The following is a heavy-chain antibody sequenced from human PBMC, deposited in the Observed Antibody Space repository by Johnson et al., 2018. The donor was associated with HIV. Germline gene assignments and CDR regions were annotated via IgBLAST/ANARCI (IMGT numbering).Heavy chain of an antibody. CDR3: ARDSPAGSTKGYAFDI. CDR2: IKQEGSEK. J-gene: IGHJ3*02. CDR1: GFTFSSYA. V-gene: IGHV3-7*01. Sequence: EVQLVESGGGVVQPGRSLRLSCAASGFTFSSYAMHWVRQAPGKGLEWVANIKQEGSEKYYVDSVKGRFTISRDNAKNSLYRQMNSLRAEDTAVYYCARDSPAGSTKGYAFDIWGHGTMVTVSS. D-gene: IGHD1-7*01.